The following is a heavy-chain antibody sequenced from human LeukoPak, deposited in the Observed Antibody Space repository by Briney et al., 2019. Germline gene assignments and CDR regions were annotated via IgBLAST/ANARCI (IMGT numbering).Heavy chain of an antibody. J-gene: IGHJ6*03. Sequence: ASVKVSCKASGYTFTSYDINWVRQPTGQGLEWMGWMYPNSGNTGYAQKFQGRVTMTRNTSISTAYMELSSLRSEDTAVYYCARARARSLARYYFYYMDVWGKGTTVTVSS. CDR3: ARARARSLARYYFYYMDV. V-gene: IGHV1-8*01. D-gene: IGHD3-10*01. CDR1: GYTFTSYD. CDR2: MYPNSGNT.